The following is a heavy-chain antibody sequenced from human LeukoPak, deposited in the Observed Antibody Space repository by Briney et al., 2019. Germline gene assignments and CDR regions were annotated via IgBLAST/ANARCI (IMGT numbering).Heavy chain of an antibody. CDR3: AKEYSGYDFDC. CDR1: GFTLRTYA. CDR2: ISGSAGFP. Sequence: GSLRLSCVASGFTLRTYAMSWVRQAPVKELEWVSAISGSAGFPSSADAVRGRFPVSRDISTNTVFLQMDSLRAGDTAVYYCAKEYSGYDFDCWGQGTLVTVSS. D-gene: IGHD5-12*01. V-gene: IGHV3-23*01. J-gene: IGHJ4*01.